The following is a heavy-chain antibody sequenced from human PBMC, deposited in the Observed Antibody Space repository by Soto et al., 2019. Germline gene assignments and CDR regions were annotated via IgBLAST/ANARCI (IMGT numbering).Heavy chain of an antibody. CDR1: GFTFSSYG. J-gene: IGHJ4*02. CDR2: ISYDGSNK. Sequence: GGSLRLSCAASGFTFSSYGMHWVRQAPGKGLEWVAVISYDGSNKYYADSVKGRFTISRDNSKNTLYLQMNSLRAEDTAVYYCAKDRLGYGERHFDYWGQGTLVTVSS. V-gene: IGHV3-30*18. D-gene: IGHD4-17*01. CDR3: AKDRLGYGERHFDY.